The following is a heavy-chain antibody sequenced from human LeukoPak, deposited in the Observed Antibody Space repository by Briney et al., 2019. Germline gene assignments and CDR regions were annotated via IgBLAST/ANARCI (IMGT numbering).Heavy chain of an antibody. CDR1: GFPLSSYW. J-gene: IGHJ4*02. Sequence: QPGGSLRLSCVASGFPLSSYWMTWVRQAPGKGLEWVANIKQDGSKKSYVDPVKGRFTISRDNAKNSLYLQMNSLRAEDTAIYYCTRVGYIDEGIDYWGQGTLVTVSS. V-gene: IGHV3-7*04. D-gene: IGHD5-24*01. CDR3: TRVGYIDEGIDY. CDR2: IKQDGSKK.